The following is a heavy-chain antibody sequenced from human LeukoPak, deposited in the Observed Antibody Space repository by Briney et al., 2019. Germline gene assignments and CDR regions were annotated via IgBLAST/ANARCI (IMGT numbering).Heavy chain of an antibody. CDR2: IIPIFGTA. Sequence: SVKVSCKASGGTFSSYAISWVRQAPGQGLEWMGGIIPIFGTANYAQKFQGRVTITADESTSTAYMELSSLRSEDTAVYYCARDFWSGSHYFDYWGQGTLVTVSS. D-gene: IGHD3-3*01. CDR3: ARDFWSGSHYFDY. J-gene: IGHJ4*02. V-gene: IGHV1-69*13. CDR1: GGTFSSYA.